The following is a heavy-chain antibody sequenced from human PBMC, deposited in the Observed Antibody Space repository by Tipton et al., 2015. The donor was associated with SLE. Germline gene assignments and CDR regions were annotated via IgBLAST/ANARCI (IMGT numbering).Heavy chain of an antibody. CDR1: GFTFDYYA. CDR2: ISWNSGSI. CDR3: AKTGGCGWSDYYYYGMDV. Sequence: SLRLSCAASGFTFDYYAMHWVRQAPGKGLEWVSGISWNSGSIGYADSVKCRFTISRDNAKNSLYLQMNSLRAEDTALYYCAKTGGCGWSDYYYYGMDVWGHGTSVNVSS. V-gene: IGHV3-9*01. J-gene: IGHJ6*02. D-gene: IGHD6-19*01.